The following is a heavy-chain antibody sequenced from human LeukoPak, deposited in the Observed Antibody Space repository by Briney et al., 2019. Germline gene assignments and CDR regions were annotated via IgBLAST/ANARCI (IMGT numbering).Heavy chain of an antibody. D-gene: IGHD1-1*01. CDR2: IIPILGIA. CDR3: ARVSTTGTTIDY. Sequence: ASVKVSCKASGGTFSSYAISWVRQAPGQGLECMGRIIPILGIANYAQKFQGRVTITADKSTSTAYMELSSLRSEDTALYYCARVSTTGTTIDYWGQGTLVTVSS. J-gene: IGHJ4*02. CDR1: GGTFSSYA. V-gene: IGHV1-69*04.